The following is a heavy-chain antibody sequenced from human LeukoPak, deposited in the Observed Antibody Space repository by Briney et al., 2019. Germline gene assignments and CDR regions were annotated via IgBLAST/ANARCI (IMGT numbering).Heavy chain of an antibody. Sequence: SETLSLTCTVSGGSISSYYWSWIRQPPGKGLEWIAYISDIGSINYNPSLKSRVTISLDTSKNQFSLKLSSVTAADTAVYYCARGPMFKAYCGGDCYLRDQGELDYWGQGTLVTVSS. V-gene: IGHV4-59*12. CDR1: GGSISSYY. J-gene: IGHJ4*02. CDR3: ARGPMFKAYCGGDCYLRDQGELDY. D-gene: IGHD2-21*02. CDR2: ISDIGSI.